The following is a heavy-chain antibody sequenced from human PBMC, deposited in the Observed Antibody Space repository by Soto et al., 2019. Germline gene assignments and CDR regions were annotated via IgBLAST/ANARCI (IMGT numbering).Heavy chain of an antibody. J-gene: IGHJ5*02. V-gene: IGHV4-59*08. D-gene: IGHD5-18*01. CDR1: GGSISSYY. CDR3: ARLVWSYGTWFDP. Sequence: QVQLQESGPGLVKPSETLSLTCTVSGGSISSYYWSWIRQPPGKGLEWIGYIYYSGSTNYNPSLKSRVTMSVDTSKNQFSLKLSSVTAADTAVYYCARLVWSYGTWFDPWGQGTLVTVSS. CDR2: IYYSGST.